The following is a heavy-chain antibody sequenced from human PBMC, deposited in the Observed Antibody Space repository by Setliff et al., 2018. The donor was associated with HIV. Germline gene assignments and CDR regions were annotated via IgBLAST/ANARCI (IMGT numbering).Heavy chain of an antibody. J-gene: IGHJ5*02. CDR2: INHSGST. Sequence: LSLTCAVYGGSFSGYYWSWIRQSPGKGLEWLGEINHSGSTNYNPSLKSRVTISIDTSKNQFSLKLSSVTAADTAMYYCARGRMATVLIRNWIDPWGQGSLVTVSS. D-gene: IGHD4-4*01. CDR3: ARGRMATVLIRNWIDP. CDR1: GGSFSGYY. V-gene: IGHV4-34*01.